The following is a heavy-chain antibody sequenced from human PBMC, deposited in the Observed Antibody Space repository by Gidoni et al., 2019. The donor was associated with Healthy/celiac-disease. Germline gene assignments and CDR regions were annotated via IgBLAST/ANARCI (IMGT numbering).Heavy chain of an antibody. CDR3: ARGRRGYSGLNWFDP. CDR1: GGSFRGYY. Sequence: QVQLQQWGAGLLKPSENLSITCAVYGGSFRGYYWSWIRQPPGKGLEWIGEINHSGSTNYNPSLKSRVTISVDTSKNQFSLKLSSVTAADTAVYYCARGRRGYSGLNWFDPWGQGTLVTVSS. J-gene: IGHJ5*02. D-gene: IGHD5-12*01. V-gene: IGHV4-34*01. CDR2: INHSGST.